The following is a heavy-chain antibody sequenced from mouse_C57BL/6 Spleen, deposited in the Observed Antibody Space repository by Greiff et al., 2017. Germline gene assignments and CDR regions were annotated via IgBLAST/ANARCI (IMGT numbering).Heavy chain of an antibody. Sequence: EVHLVESGGGLVKPGGSLKLSCAASGFTFSDYGMHWVRQAPEKGLEWVAYISSGSSTIYYADTVKGRFTISSDNAKNTLFLQMTSLRSEDTAMYYCARDDGRGAMDYWGQGTSVTVSS. CDR1: GFTFSDYG. CDR2: ISSGSSTI. V-gene: IGHV5-17*01. CDR3: ARDDGRGAMDY. D-gene: IGHD2-3*01. J-gene: IGHJ4*01.